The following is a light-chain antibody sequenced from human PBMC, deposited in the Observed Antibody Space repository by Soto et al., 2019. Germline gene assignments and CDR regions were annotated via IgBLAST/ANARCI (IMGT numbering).Light chain of an antibody. Sequence: EIVLPQSPGTLSLSPGERATLSCRVRQSFSSSYLAWYQQKPGQAPRLLIFGASSRATGIPDRFSGSGSGTDFTLTISRLEPEDFAVYYCQQYGSSPPITFGQGTRLEIK. CDR1: QSFSSSY. CDR2: GAS. J-gene: IGKJ5*01. V-gene: IGKV3-20*01. CDR3: QQYGSSPPIT.